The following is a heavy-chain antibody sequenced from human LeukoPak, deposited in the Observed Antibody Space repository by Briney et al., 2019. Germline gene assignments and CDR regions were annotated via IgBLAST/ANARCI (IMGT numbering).Heavy chain of an antibody. CDR2: INPSGGST. J-gene: IGHJ4*02. D-gene: IGHD3-3*01. CDR3: ARDRLNVLQFSPPDDY. Sequence: ASVKVSCKASGGTFSSYAISWVRQAPGQGLEWMGIINPSGGSTSYARKFQGRVTMTRDTSTSTVYMELSSVRSEDTAVYYCARDRLNVLQFSPPDDYWGQGTLVTVSS. CDR1: GGTFSSYA. V-gene: IGHV1-46*01.